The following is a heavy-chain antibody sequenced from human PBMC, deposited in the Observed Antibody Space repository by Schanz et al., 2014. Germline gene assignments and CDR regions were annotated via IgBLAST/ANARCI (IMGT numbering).Heavy chain of an antibody. CDR2: ISYDGRNK. Sequence: QVQLVESGGGVVQPGGSLGLSCVVSGFTVSSDHMSWVRQAPGKGLEWVAVISYDGRNKYYADSVKGRFTISRDNSKNTLYLQMNSLRAEDTAVYYCARDLEGYDGGGGGCDPWGQGTLVTVSS. CDR3: ARDLEGYDGGGGGCDP. D-gene: IGHD2-21*01. CDR1: GFTVSSDH. J-gene: IGHJ5*02. V-gene: IGHV3-30*19.